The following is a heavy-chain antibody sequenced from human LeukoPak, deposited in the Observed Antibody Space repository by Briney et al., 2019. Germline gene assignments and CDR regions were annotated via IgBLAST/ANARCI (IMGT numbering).Heavy chain of an antibody. D-gene: IGHD4-11*01. CDR2: INPNSGGT. J-gene: IGHJ6*03. CDR1: GYTFTGYY. V-gene: IGHV1-2*02. Sequence: ASVKVSCKASGYTFTGYYMHWVRQAPGQGLEWMGWINPNSGGTNYAQKFQGRVTMTRDTFISTAYMELSRLRSDDTAVYYCARDYSLYYYYMDVWGKGTTVTVSS. CDR3: ARDYSLYYYYMDV.